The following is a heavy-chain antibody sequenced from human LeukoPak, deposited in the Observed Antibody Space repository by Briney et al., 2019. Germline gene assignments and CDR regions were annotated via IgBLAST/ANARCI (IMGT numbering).Heavy chain of an antibody. CDR2: INHSGST. J-gene: IGHJ4*02. Sequence: SETLSLTCAVYGGSFSGYYWSWIRQPPGKGLEWIGEINHSGSTNYNPSLKSRVTISVDTSKNQFSLKLSSVTAADTAVYYCARGLYDSSSWYYYRGQGTLVTVSS. CDR3: ARGLYDSSSWYYY. D-gene: IGHD6-13*01. CDR1: GGSFSGYY. V-gene: IGHV4-34*01.